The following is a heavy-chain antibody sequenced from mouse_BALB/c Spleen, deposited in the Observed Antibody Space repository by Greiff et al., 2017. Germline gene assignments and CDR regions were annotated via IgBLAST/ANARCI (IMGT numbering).Heavy chain of an antibody. Sequence: EVKLEESGGGLVQPGGSMKLSCVASGFTFSNYWMNWVRQSPEKGLEWVAEIRLKSNNYATHYAESVKGRFTISRDDSKSSVYLQMNNLRAEDTGIYYCTRNEVRRRFAYWGQGTLVTVSA. CDR3: TRNEVRRRFAY. D-gene: IGHD2-14*01. CDR2: IRLKSNNYAT. J-gene: IGHJ3*01. V-gene: IGHV6-6*02. CDR1: GFTFSNYW.